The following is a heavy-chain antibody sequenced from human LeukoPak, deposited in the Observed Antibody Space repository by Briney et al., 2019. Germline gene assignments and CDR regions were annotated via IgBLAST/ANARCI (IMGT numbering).Heavy chain of an antibody. D-gene: IGHD5-18*01. CDR2: ISYDGSSK. V-gene: IGHV3-30*03. CDR1: GFTFSSYD. J-gene: IGHJ3*02. Sequence: GGSLRLSCAASGFTFSSYDMTWVRQAPGKGLEWVAVISYDGSSKYYADSVKGRFTISRDNSKNTLYLQMNSLRAEDTAVYYCARARSSYGYGDAFDIWGQGTMVTVSS. CDR3: ARARSSYGYGDAFDI.